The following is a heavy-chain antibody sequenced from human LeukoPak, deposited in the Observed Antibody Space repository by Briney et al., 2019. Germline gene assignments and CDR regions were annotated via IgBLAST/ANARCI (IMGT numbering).Heavy chain of an antibody. CDR2: IYYSGGT. CDR1: GGSISSYY. D-gene: IGHD5-24*01. V-gene: IGHV4-59*01. CDR3: ARERGDGYNYPPYYFDY. Sequence: SETLSLTCTVSGGSISSYYWSWIRQPPGKGLEWIGYIYYSGGTNYNPSLKSRVTIPVDRSKNQFSLNLSSVTAADTAVYYCARERGDGYNYPPYYFDYWGQGTLVTVSS. J-gene: IGHJ4*02.